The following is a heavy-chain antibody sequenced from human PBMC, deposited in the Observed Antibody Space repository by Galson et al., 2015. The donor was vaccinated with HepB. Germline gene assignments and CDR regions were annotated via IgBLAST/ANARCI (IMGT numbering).Heavy chain of an antibody. CDR2: ISANSGNT. Sequence: SVKVSSKASGYTFTTNGISWVRQAPGQGLEWMGWISANSGNTKYAQNLQGRVTLTRDTSTSTAYLELRSLRSDDTAAYYCARDRDYRSDYWGQGTLVTVSS. CDR1: GYTFTTNG. D-gene: IGHD4/OR15-4a*01. V-gene: IGHV1-18*04. J-gene: IGHJ4*02. CDR3: ARDRDYRSDY.